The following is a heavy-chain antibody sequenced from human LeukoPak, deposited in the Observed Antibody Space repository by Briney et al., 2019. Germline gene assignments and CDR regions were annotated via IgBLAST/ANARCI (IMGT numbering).Heavy chain of an antibody. Sequence: SETLSLTCAVSGGSIKSNNWWSWVRQPPGKGLEWIGEIYHSGSTNYNPSLESRVTVSVDKSKNQFSLKLSSVTAADTAVYYCARDHITMVRGVIFRAFDIWGQGTMVTVSS. CDR2: IYHSGST. CDR3: ARDHITMVRGVIFRAFDI. CDR1: GGSIKSNNW. D-gene: IGHD3-10*01. V-gene: IGHV4-4*02. J-gene: IGHJ3*02.